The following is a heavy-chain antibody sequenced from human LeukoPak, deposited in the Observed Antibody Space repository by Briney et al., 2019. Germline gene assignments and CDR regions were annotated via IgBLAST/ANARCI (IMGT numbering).Heavy chain of an antibody. J-gene: IGHJ4*02. V-gene: IGHV3-21*01. D-gene: IGHD2-15*01. Sequence: GGSLRLSCAASGFTFSSYSMNWVRQAPGKGLEWVSSISSSSSYIYYVDSVKGRFTISRDNAKNSLYLQMNSLRAEDTAVYYCARDLVVVVAAKYYFDYWGQGTLVTVSS. CDR1: GFTFSSYS. CDR2: ISSSSSYI. CDR3: ARDLVVVVAAKYYFDY.